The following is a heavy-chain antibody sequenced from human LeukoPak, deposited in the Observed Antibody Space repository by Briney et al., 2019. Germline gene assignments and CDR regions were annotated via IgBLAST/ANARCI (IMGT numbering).Heavy chain of an antibody. V-gene: IGHV4-34*01. CDR3: ARDGYGDYVFPDY. D-gene: IGHD4-17*01. Sequence: SETLSLTCTVSGGSISSGDFYWTWIRQPPGKGLEWIGEINHSGSTNYNPSLKSRVTISVDTSKNQFSLKLSSVTAADTAVYYCARDGYGDYVFPDYWGQGTLVTVSS. CDR2: INHSGST. J-gene: IGHJ4*02. CDR1: GGSISSGDFY.